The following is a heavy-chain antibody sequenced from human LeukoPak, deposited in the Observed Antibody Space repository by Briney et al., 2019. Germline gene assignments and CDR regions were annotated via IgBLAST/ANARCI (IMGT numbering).Heavy chain of an antibody. CDR3: ARAPLGVDWFDP. D-gene: IGHD2-15*01. V-gene: IGHV1-69*13. J-gene: IGHJ5*02. CDR1: GGTFSSYA. CDR2: IIPIFGTA. Sequence: SVKVSCKASGGTFSSYAISWVRQAPGQGLEWMGGIIPIFGTANYAQKFQGRVTITADESTSTAYMELSSLRSEDTAVYYCARAPLGVDWFDPWGQGTLATVSS.